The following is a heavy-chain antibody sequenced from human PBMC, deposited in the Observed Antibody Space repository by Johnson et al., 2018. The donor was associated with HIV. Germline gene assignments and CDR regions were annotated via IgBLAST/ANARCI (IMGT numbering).Heavy chain of an antibody. J-gene: IGHJ3*01. CDR2: IDSGGGT. D-gene: IGHD5-24*01. CDR3: ARGCRDGYTCDAFDV. CDR1: GFTVSTFY. V-gene: IGHV3-66*01. Sequence: VQLVESGGGLVQPGGSLRLSCAGSGFTVSTFYMTWVRQGPGKGLAWVSVIDSGGGTKYADSVTGRFTISRDNSKNTLYLQMNSLRAEDTAVYFCARGCRDGYTCDAFDVWGQGTRVTVSS.